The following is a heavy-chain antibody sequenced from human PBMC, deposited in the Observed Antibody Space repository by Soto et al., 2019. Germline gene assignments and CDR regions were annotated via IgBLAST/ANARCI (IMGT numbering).Heavy chain of an antibody. D-gene: IGHD3-10*01. CDR2: LSYDGSNK. CDR3: AKDRGSSSHYYYYYGMDV. J-gene: IGHJ6*02. Sequence: GGPLRLSCAASGFTFSSYGMHWVRQAPGKGPVWVADLSYDGSNKYYAASVKGRFTLSRDNSKNTLYLQMNSLRAEDTAVYYCAKDRGSSSHYYYYYGMDVWGQGTTVTVSS. CDR1: GFTFSSYG. V-gene: IGHV3-30*18.